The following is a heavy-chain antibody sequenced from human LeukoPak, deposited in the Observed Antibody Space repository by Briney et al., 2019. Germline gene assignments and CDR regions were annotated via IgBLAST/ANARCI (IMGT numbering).Heavy chain of an antibody. Sequence: GGSLRLSCAASGFTFSSYWMQWVRQAPGRGLEWVANIKQDGSEKYYADSVKGRFIISRDNAKNALYLQMSSLRAEDTAIYYCARRYFDYWGQGTLVTVSS. J-gene: IGHJ4*02. CDR3: ARRYFDY. CDR1: GFTFSSYW. V-gene: IGHV3-7*03. CDR2: IKQDGSEK.